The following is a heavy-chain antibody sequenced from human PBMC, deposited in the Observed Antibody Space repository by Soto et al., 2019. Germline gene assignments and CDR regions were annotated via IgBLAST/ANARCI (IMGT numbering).Heavy chain of an antibody. V-gene: IGHV1-46*01. CDR1: GYTFTSYY. J-gene: IGHJ6*02. Sequence: ASVKVSCKASGYTFTSYYMHWVRQAPGQGLEWMGIINPSGGSTSYAQKFQGRVTMTRDTSTSTVYMELSSLRSEDTAVYYCARDRKVDGDYAGYYYYGMDVWGQGTTVTVSS. CDR2: INPSGGST. D-gene: IGHD4-17*01. CDR3: ARDRKVDGDYAGYYYYGMDV.